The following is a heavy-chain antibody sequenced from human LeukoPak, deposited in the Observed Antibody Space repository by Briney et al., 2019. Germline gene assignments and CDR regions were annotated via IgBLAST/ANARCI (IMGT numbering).Heavy chain of an antibody. CDR3: ARGSGYYSEFFDY. Sequence: SETLSLTCTVSGGSISSSSYYWSWIRQPPGKGLEWIGYIYTSGSTNYNPSLKSRVTISVDTSKNQFSLKLSSVTAADTAVYYCARGSGYYSEFFDYWGQGTLVTVSS. J-gene: IGHJ4*02. D-gene: IGHD3-22*01. V-gene: IGHV4-61*05. CDR1: GGSISSSSYY. CDR2: IYTSGST.